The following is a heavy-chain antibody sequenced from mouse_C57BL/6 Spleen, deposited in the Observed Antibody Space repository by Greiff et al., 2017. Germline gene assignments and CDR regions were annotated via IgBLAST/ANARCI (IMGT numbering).Heavy chain of an antibody. J-gene: IGHJ3*01. CDR3: ARSLYDSYYFAY. CDR1: GYSFTGYY. V-gene: IGHV1-42*01. D-gene: IGHD2-3*01. CDR2: INPSTGGT. Sequence: VQLQQSGPELVKPGASVKISCKASGYSFTGYYMNWVKQSPEKSLEWIGEINPSTGGTTYNQKFKAKATLTVDKSSSTAYMQLKSLTSEYSAVYYCARSLYDSYYFAYWGQGTLVTVSA.